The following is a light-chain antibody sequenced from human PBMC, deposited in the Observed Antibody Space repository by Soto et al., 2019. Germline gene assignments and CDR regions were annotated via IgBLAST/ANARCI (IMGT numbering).Light chain of an antibody. V-gene: IGLV1-40*01. CDR1: SSNIGAGYD. J-gene: IGLJ2*01. Sequence: QSVLTQPPSVSGAPGQRVTISCTGSSSNIGAGYDVHWYQQLPGTAPKLLIYSDNNRPSGVPDRFSCSKSGASASLAITGLQAEDEADYYCQSFDSRPHVVFGGGTKLTVL. CDR2: SDN. CDR3: QSFDSRPHVV.